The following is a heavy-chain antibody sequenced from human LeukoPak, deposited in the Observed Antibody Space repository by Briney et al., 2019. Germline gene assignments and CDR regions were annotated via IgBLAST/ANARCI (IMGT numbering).Heavy chain of an antibody. Sequence: SQTLSLTCAFSGDSVSINSAAWNWIRQSPSRGLEWLGSTYYRSKWYNDYAVSVKSRITINPDTSKNQFSLQLNSVTPEDTAVYYCARDQDYYGSGSYYYVHLINGPMDYWGQGTLVTVSS. J-gene: IGHJ4*02. D-gene: IGHD3-10*01. V-gene: IGHV6-1*01. CDR1: GDSVSINSAA. CDR2: TYYRSKWYN. CDR3: ARDQDYYGSGSYYYVHLINGPMDY.